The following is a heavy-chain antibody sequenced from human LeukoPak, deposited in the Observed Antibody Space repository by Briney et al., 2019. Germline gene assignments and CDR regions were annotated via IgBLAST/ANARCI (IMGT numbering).Heavy chain of an antibody. D-gene: IGHD4-17*01. V-gene: IGHV4-59*08. J-gene: IGHJ3*02. CDR2: IYYSGST. Sequence: SETLSLTCTVSGGSISSYYWSWIRQPPGKGLEWIGYIYYSGSTNYNPSLKSRVTISVDTSKNQFSLKLSSVTAADTAVYYCARPVTNGLDAFDIWGQGTMVTVSS. CDR3: ARPVTNGLDAFDI. CDR1: GGSISSYY.